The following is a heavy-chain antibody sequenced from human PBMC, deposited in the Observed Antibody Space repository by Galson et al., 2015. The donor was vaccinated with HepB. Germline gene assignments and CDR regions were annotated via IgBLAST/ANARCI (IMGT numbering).Heavy chain of an antibody. V-gene: IGHV3-48*01. CDR3: ARGLLGISNY. D-gene: IGHD2/OR15-2a*01. Sequence: SLRLSCAASGFTFSSYSVNWVRQAPGKGLEWVSYISSSSITINYADSLKGRFTISRDNAKNSLYLQMNSLRAEDTAVYYCARGLLGISNYWGQGTLVTVSS. CDR2: ISSSSITI. CDR1: GFTFSSYS. J-gene: IGHJ4*02.